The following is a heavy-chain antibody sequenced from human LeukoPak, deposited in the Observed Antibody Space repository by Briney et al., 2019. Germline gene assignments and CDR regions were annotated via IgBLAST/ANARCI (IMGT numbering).Heavy chain of an antibody. CDR2: INPNSGGT. CDR3: ARVPGSSVAIDAFDI. D-gene: IGHD2-2*01. Sequence: ASVKVSCKASGYTFTGYYMHWVRQAPGQGREWMGWINPNSGGTNYAQKFQGRVTMTRDTSISTAYIELSRLRSDDTAVYYCARVPGSSVAIDAFDIWGQGTMVTVSS. J-gene: IGHJ3*02. CDR1: GYTFTGYY. V-gene: IGHV1-2*02.